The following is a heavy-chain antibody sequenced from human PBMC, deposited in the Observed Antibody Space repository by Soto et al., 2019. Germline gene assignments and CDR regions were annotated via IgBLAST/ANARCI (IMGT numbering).Heavy chain of an antibody. Sequence: EASVKVSCKASGGTFSSYAISWVRQAPGQGLEWMGGIIPIFGTANYAQKFQGRVTITADESTSTAYMELSSLRSEDTAVFYCACYYDSSGYSHDAFDIWGQGTMVTVS. CDR2: IIPIFGTA. J-gene: IGHJ3*02. CDR3: ACYYDSSGYSHDAFDI. V-gene: IGHV1-69*13. D-gene: IGHD3-22*01. CDR1: GGTFSSYA.